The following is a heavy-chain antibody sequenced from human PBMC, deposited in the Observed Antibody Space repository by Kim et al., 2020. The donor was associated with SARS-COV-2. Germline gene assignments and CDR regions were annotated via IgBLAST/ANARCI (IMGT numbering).Heavy chain of an antibody. V-gene: IGHV3-33*05. CDR1: GFTFSSYG. CDR3: ARDGGSSGYYFRY. D-gene: IGHD3-22*01. CDR2: ISYDGSNK. Sequence: GGSLRLSCAASGFTFSSYGMHWVRQAPGKGLEWVAVISYDGSNKYCADSVKGRFTISRDNSKNTLYLQMNSLRAEDTAVYYCARDGGSSGYYFRYWGQGTLVTVSS. J-gene: IGHJ4*02.